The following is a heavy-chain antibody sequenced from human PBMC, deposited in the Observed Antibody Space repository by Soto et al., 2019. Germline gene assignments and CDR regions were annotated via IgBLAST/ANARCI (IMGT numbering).Heavy chain of an antibody. CDR1: GGSIRGGDNY. Sequence: SSETLSLTYTVSGGSIRGGDNYWSWIRQTPGKGLEWIGYIYYRGSTYYNQSLKSRVTISVDTSMNQFSLTLTSVTAADTAVYYCARDPARGGGSYLGYFDYWGQGTPVTVSS. J-gene: IGHJ4*02. D-gene: IGHD1-26*01. CDR3: ARDPARGGGSYLGYFDY. CDR2: IYYRGST. V-gene: IGHV4-30-4*01.